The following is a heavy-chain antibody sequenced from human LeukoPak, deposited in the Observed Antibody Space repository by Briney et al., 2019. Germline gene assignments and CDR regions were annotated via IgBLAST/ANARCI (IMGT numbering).Heavy chain of an antibody. CDR1: GFAFSSYA. Sequence: GGSLRLSCAASGFAFSSYAMSWVRQAPGKGLEWVSAISGSGGSTYYADSVKGRFTISRDNSKNTLYLQMNSLSAEDTAVYYCAKSATIFGVVIISEDYYGMDVWGQGTTVTVSS. D-gene: IGHD3-3*01. CDR3: AKSATIFGVVIISEDYYGMDV. V-gene: IGHV3-23*01. CDR2: ISGSGGST. J-gene: IGHJ6*02.